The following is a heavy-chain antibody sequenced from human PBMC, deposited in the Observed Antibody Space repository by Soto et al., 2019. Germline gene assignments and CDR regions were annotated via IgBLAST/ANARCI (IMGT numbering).Heavy chain of an antibody. Sequence: EVQLLESGGGLVQPGGSLRLSCAASGFTFSSYAMSWVRQAPGKGLEWVSAISGSGGSTYYADSVKGRFTISRDNSNSTLYLQMNSLRAEDTAVYYCAKVVFVVRGANPRAFVIWGQGTMVTVSS. V-gene: IGHV3-23*01. CDR3: AKVVFVVRGANPRAFVI. CDR2: ISGSGGST. CDR1: GFTFSSYA. J-gene: IGHJ3*02. D-gene: IGHD3-10*01.